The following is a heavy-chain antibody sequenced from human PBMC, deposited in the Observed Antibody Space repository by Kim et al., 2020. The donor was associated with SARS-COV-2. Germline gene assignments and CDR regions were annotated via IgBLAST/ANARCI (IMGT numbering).Heavy chain of an antibody. V-gene: IGHV4-59*08. Sequence: SETLSLTCTVSGGSISSYYWSWIRQPPGKGLEWIGYIYYSGSTNYNPSLKSRVTISVDTSKNQFSLKLSSVTAADTAVYYCARHPVLGRSIFGVVTHLAFDIWGQGTMVTVSS. CDR1: GGSISSYY. D-gene: IGHD3-3*01. CDR2: IYYSGST. J-gene: IGHJ3*02. CDR3: ARHPVLGRSIFGVVTHLAFDI.